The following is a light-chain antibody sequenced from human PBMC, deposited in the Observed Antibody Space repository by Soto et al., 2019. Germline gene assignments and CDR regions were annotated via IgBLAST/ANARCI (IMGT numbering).Light chain of an antibody. CDR3: QQGHNWPLT. J-gene: IGKJ2*01. CDR1: KTISTE. V-gene: IGKV3-15*01. CDR2: SAS. Sequence: EIVMTQSPATLSVSPGEEPTPPSGASKTISTELAWYQRKPGHPPSLLIYSASTRATGVPARFTGSGSGSEFTLTISGLQSEDFAVYYCQQGHNWPLTFGQGTRLEI.